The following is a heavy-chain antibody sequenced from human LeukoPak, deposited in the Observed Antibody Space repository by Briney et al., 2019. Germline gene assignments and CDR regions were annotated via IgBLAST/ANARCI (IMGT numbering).Heavy chain of an antibody. J-gene: IGHJ4*02. CDR2: IIPIFGTA. Sequence: SVKVSCKASGVTFSNYAISWVRQAPGQGLEWMGGIIPIFGTANYAQKFRGRVTISADTPTRTAHMELSSLRSEDTAVYYCAREKDWREPPHFVYWGEGALVSVSS. D-gene: IGHD1-26*01. CDR3: AREKDWREPPHFVY. CDR1: GVTFSNYA. V-gene: IGHV1-69*06.